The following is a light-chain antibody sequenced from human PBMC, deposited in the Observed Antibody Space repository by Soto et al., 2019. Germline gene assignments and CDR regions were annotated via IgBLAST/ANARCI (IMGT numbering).Light chain of an antibody. CDR1: QGIGSS. V-gene: IGKV1-27*01. J-gene: IGKJ4*01. CDR2: AAS. CDR3: QKYNSVPSLT. Sequence: DIPMTQSPSSLSASVGDRVIITCRASQGIGSSLAWYQQRPGKVPRLLIYAASTLQSGVPSRFSGSGSGTDFTLTISSLQPEDVATYYCQKYNSVPSLTFGGGTKVEIK.